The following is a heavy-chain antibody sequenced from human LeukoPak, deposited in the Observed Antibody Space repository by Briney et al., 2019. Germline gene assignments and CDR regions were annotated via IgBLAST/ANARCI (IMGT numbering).Heavy chain of an antibody. CDR2: IKRDGSQI. CDR1: GFTFSNYN. CDR3: ARDTSPSSGSTYFDAFDM. D-gene: IGHD1-1*01. Sequence: PGGSLRLSCAASGFTFSNYNMNWVRQAPGKGLEWVANIKRDGSQIHYADSVKGRFTISRDNTKLFLQMNSLRVEDTARYYCARDTSPSSGSTYFDAFDMWGQGTMVSVSS. J-gene: IGHJ3*02. V-gene: IGHV3-7*01.